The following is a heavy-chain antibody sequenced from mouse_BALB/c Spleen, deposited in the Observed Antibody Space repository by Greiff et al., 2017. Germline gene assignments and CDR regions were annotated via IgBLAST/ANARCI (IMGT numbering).Heavy chain of an antibody. CDR2: IWGDGST. D-gene: IGHD3-2*01. CDR1: GFSLTGYG. V-gene: IGHV2-6-7*01. Sequence: VQLQQSGPGLVEPSQSLSITCTVSGFSLTGYGVNWVRQPPGKGLEWLGMIWGDGSTDYNSALKSRLSISKDNSKSQVFLKMNSLQTDDTARYYCARDPDRFRMDYWGQGTSVTVSS. CDR3: ARDPDRFRMDY. J-gene: IGHJ4*01.